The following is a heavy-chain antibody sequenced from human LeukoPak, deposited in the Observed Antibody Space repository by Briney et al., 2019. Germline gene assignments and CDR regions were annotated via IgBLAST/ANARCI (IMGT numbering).Heavy chain of an antibody. CDR3: ARASHANGDGYYYYYMDV. V-gene: IGHV1-2*06. CDR2: INPNSGGT. D-gene: IGHD4-17*01. CDR1: GYTFTGYY. J-gene: IGHJ6*03. Sequence: ASVKVSCKTSGYTFTGYYMHWLRQPPGQGLEWMGRINPNSGGTNYEQRFQGRVTMTSDTSISTAYMELSRLRSDDTAVYYCARASHANGDGYYYYYMDVWGKGTTVTVSS.